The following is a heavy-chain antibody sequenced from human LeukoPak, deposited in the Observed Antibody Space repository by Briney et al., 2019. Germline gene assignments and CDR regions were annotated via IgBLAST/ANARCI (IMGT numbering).Heavy chain of an antibody. CDR2: IYYSGST. D-gene: IGHD6-19*01. CDR1: GGSISSYY. CDR3: ARDPSGWYSWFDP. Sequence: SETLSLTCTVSGGSISSYYWSWIRQPPGKGLEWIGYIYYSGSTNYNPSLKSRVTISVDTSKNQFSLKLSSVTAADTAVYYCARDPSGWYSWFDPWGQGTLVTVSS. J-gene: IGHJ5*02. V-gene: IGHV4-59*01.